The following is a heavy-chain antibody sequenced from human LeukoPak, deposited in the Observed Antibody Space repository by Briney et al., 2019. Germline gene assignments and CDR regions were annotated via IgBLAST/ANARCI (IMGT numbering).Heavy chain of an antibody. Sequence: GGSLRLSCAASGFTFSNAWMSWVRQAQGKGLEWVGRIKSKTDGGTTDYAAPVKGRFTISRDDSKNTLYLQMNSLKTEDTAVYYCTTAGYCSSTSCHTYYYYYYMDVWGKGTTVTVSS. D-gene: IGHD2-2*01. CDR3: TTAGYCSSTSCHTYYYYYYMDV. V-gene: IGHV3-15*01. CDR2: IKSKTDGGTT. CDR1: GFTFSNAW. J-gene: IGHJ6*03.